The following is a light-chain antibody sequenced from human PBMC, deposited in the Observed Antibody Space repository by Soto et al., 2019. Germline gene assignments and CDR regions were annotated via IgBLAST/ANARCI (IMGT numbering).Light chain of an antibody. CDR1: SSDVGSYNL. Sequence: QSVLTQPASVSGSPGQSITISCTGTSSDVGSYNLVSWYQQHPGKAPKLIIYDVNKRPSGVPDRFSGSKSGNTASLTVSGLQTEDEGDYYCSSYGGSNTYVLFGGGTKLTVL. CDR2: DVN. V-gene: IGLV2-14*02. CDR3: SSYGGSNTYVL. J-gene: IGLJ2*01.